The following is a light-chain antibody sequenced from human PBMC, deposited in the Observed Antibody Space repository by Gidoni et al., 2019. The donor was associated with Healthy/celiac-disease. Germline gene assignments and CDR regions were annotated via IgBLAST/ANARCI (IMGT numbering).Light chain of an antibody. V-gene: IGLV2-14*01. CDR3: SSYTSSSPYV. Sequence: QSALTQPASVSGSPGQSITISCTGTSSDVGGYNYVSWYQQQPGKAPKLMIYEVSNRPSGVSNRFSGSKSGNTASLTISGLQAEDEADYYCSSYTSSSPYVFGTGTKV. CDR2: EVS. CDR1: SSDVGGYNY. J-gene: IGLJ1*01.